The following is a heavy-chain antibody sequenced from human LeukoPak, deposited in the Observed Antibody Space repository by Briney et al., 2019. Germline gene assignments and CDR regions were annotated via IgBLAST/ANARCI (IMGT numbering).Heavy chain of an antibody. CDR1: GFTFSSYG. Sequence: GGSLRLSCAASGFTFSSYGMHWVRQAPGKGLEWVAVISYDGSNKYYADSVKGRFTISRDNSKNTLYLQMNSLRAEGTAVYYCAKDLYYYDSSGYYTTDYWGQGTLVTVSS. CDR2: ISYDGSNK. D-gene: IGHD3-22*01. CDR3: AKDLYYYDSSGYYTTDY. V-gene: IGHV3-30*18. J-gene: IGHJ4*02.